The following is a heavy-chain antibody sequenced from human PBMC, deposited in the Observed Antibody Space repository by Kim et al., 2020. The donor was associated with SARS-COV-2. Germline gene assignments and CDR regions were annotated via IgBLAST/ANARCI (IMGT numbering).Heavy chain of an antibody. CDR3: ARWHYDSSGHNWFDP. D-gene: IGHD3-22*01. V-gene: IGHV4-61*01. CDR2: IYYSGST. CDR1: GGSVRSDSYY. Sequence: SETLSLTCTVSGGSVRSDSYYWSWIRQPPGKGLEWIAYIYYSGSTNYNPSLKSRVTISIDMSKNQISLSLTSVTAADTAVYYCARWHYDSSGHNWFDPWGQGSLVTVSS. J-gene: IGHJ5*02.